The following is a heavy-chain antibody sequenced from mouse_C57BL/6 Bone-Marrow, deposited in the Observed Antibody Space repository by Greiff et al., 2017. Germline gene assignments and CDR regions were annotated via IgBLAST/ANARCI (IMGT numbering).Heavy chain of an antibody. V-gene: IGHV1-85*01. J-gene: IGHJ1*03. CDR1: GYTFTSYD. D-gene: IGHD1-1*01. CDR3: ARLEFDGSSGDLYFDV. Sequence: QVHVKQSGPELVKPGASVKLSCKASGYTFTSYDINWVKQRPGQGLEWIGWIYPRDGSTKYNEKFKGKATLTVDTSSSTAYMELHSLTSEDSAVYFCARLEFDGSSGDLYFDVWGTGTTVTVSS. CDR2: IYPRDGST.